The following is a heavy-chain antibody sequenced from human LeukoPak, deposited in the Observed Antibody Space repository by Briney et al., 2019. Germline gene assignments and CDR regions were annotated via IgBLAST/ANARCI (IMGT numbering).Heavy chain of an antibody. CDR3: VRGETSGSRVDY. CDR2: ISSSSSTI. Sequence: GGSLRLSCTASGFSFSSYWMSWVRQAPGKGLEWVSYISSSSSTIYYADSVKGRFTISGDNAKNSLYLQMNSLRAEDTAVYYCVRGETSGSRVDYWGQGTLVTVSS. V-gene: IGHV3-48*01. D-gene: IGHD3-22*01. J-gene: IGHJ4*02. CDR1: GFSFSSYW.